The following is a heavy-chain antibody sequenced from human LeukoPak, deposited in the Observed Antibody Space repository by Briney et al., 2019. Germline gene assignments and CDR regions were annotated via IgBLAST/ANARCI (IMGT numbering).Heavy chain of an antibody. CDR1: GFTFSDSW. V-gene: IGHV3-74*01. CDR2: INTDGSST. J-gene: IGHJ3*02. CDR3: ARAFWPGGFDI. D-gene: IGHD3/OR15-3a*01. Sequence: PGVSLRLSCAASGFTFSDSWMYWVRQAPGKGLVWVAFINTDGSSTNYADSVKGRFTISRDNAKNTLYLQVNSLRAEDTAVYYCARAFWPGGFDIWGRGTMVTVSS.